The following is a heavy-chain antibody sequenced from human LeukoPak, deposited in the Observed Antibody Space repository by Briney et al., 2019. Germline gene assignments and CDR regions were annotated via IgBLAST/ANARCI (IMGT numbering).Heavy chain of an antibody. CDR3: ARGVLTGYYSSFNWFDP. V-gene: IGHV3-7*04. CDR2: IKQDGSEK. Sequence: GGSLRLPCAASGFTFSSYWMSWVRQAPGKGLEWVANIKQDGSEKYYVDSVKGRFTISRDNAKNSLYLQMNSLRAEDTAVYYCARGVLTGYYSSFNWFDPWGQGTLVTVSS. J-gene: IGHJ5*02. D-gene: IGHD3-9*01. CDR1: GFTFSSYW.